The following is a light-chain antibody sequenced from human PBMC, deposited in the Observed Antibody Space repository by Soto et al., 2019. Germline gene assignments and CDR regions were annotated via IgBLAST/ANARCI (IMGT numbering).Light chain of an antibody. V-gene: IGKV3D-20*02. CDR2: GAS. J-gene: IGKJ5*01. CDR3: QQRSNWLSIT. Sequence: EIVLTQSPGTLSLSPGERATLSCRASQSVSTRSLAWYQQNSGQATRLLIYGASTSATGIPARFSGSGSGTEFTLTIISLEPEDFAVYYCQQRSNWLSITFGQGTRLEIK. CDR1: QSVSTRS.